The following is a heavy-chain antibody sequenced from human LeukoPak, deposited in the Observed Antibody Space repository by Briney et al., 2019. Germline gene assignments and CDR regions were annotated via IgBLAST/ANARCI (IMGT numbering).Heavy chain of an antibody. V-gene: IGHV4-4*07. Sequence: ASETLSLTCTVSGDSISSYYWSWIRQPAGKGLGWIGRIYTSGSTNYNPSLKSRVTISVGKSKNHFSLKLISVTAADTAVYYCAREGDNTGSPVYFDYWGQGTLVTVSS. CDR2: IYTSGST. CDR1: GDSISSYY. CDR3: AREGDNTGSPVYFDY. J-gene: IGHJ4*02. D-gene: IGHD3-22*01.